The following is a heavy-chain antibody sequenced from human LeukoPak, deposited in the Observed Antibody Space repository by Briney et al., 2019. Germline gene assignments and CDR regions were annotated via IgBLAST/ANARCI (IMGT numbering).Heavy chain of an antibody. CDR1: GFTFSSYA. CDR3: AKETGYDLLTGFDYYYGMDV. D-gene: IGHD3-9*01. V-gene: IGHV3-23*01. Sequence: GVSLRLSCAASGFTFSSYAMSWVRQAPGKGLEWVSAISGSGGSTYYADSVKGRFTISRDSSKNTLYLQMNSLRAEDTAVYYCAKETGYDLLTGFDYYYGMDVWGQGTTVTVSS. J-gene: IGHJ6*02. CDR2: ISGSGGST.